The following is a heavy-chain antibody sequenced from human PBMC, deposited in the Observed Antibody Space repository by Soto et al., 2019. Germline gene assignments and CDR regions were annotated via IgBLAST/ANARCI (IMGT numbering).Heavy chain of an antibody. CDR1: GFTFSSYS. J-gene: IGHJ5*02. Sequence: EVQLVESGGGLVQPGGSLRLSCAASGFTFSSYSMNWFRQAPGKGLEWVSYISIGTSTIYYADSVKGRFTISRDDAKNSLYLQMNSLRDEDTAVYYCARDNGMAGSFDPWGQGTLVTVSS. CDR2: ISIGTSTI. V-gene: IGHV3-48*02. CDR3: ARDNGMAGSFDP. D-gene: IGHD2-8*01.